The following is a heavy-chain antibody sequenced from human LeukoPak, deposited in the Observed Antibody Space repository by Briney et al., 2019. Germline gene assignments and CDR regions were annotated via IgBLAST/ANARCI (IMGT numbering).Heavy chain of an antibody. CDR2: IDTSGNT. V-gene: IGHV4-4*07. CDR1: GGSISSYY. Sequence: PSETLSLTCTVSGGSISSYYWSWIRQPAGKGLEWIGRIDTSGNTNYKPSLKSRVTISVDTSKNQFSLKLSSVTAADTAVYYCARGDSIAAAGTGYFDYWGQGTLVTVSS. CDR3: ARGDSIAAAGTGYFDY. D-gene: IGHD6-13*01. J-gene: IGHJ4*02.